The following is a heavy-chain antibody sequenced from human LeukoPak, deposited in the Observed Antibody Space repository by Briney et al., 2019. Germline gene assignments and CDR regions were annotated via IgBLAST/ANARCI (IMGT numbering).Heavy chain of an antibody. Sequence: PSETLSLTCTVSGGSFGNYYWSWIRQPPGKGLEWIGCIYDSGTTNYNPSLKSRVTISVDTATNQFSLKLRSVTAADTAVYYCARSAVDTADFDYWGQGTLVTVSS. J-gene: IGHJ4*02. D-gene: IGHD3-22*01. CDR2: IYDSGTT. V-gene: IGHV4-59*01. CDR1: GGSFGNYY. CDR3: ARSAVDTADFDY.